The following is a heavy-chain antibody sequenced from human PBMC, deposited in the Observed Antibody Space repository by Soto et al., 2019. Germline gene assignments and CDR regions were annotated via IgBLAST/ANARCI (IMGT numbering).Heavy chain of an antibody. V-gene: IGHV3-74*01. D-gene: IGHD1-1*01. CDR2: ISRDGSSA. CDR3: ARETYRTFYFDN. CDR1: GFTFSSYW. Sequence: EVQLVESGGGLVQPGGSLRLSCAASGFTFSSYWMHWVRQAPGKGLVWVSRISRDGSSANYADSVKGRFTISRDNAKNTLYLQMNSLRAEDAAVYYCARETYRTFYFDNWGQGALVTVSS. J-gene: IGHJ4*02.